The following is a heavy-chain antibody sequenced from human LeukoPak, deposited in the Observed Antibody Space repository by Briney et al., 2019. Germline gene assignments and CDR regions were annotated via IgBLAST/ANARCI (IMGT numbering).Heavy chain of an antibody. Sequence: PGGSLRLSCAASGFTFSSYAMRWVRQAPGQGLEWVSAINGSGGSTYYADPVKGRFTIYRDNSKNTLYLQMNSLRAEDTAVYYCATEDSDCSSTSCYGRADYWGQGTLVTVSS. J-gene: IGHJ4*02. D-gene: IGHD2-2*01. CDR1: GFTFSSYA. CDR2: INGSGGST. V-gene: IGHV3-23*01. CDR3: ATEDSDCSSTSCYGRADY.